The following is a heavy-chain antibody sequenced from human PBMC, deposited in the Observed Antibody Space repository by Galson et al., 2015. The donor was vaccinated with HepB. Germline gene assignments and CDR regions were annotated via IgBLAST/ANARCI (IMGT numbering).Heavy chain of an antibody. CDR1: GYTSTSYG. CDR3: ARERGIVATILPYGMDV. CDR2: ISAYNGNT. V-gene: IGHV1-18*04. D-gene: IGHD5-12*01. J-gene: IGHJ6*02. Sequence: SVKVSCKASGYTSTSYGISWVRQAPGQGLEWMGWISAYNGNTNYAQKLQGRVTMTTDTSTSTAYMELRSLRSDDTAVYYCARERGIVATILPYGMDVWGQGTTVTVSS.